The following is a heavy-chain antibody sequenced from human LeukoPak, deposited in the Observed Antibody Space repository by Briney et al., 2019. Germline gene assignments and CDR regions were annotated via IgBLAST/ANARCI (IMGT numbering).Heavy chain of an antibody. V-gene: IGHV3-23*01. CDR2: ITGSGDST. Sequence: GGSLRLSCAASGFIFSTYAMSWVRQAPGKGLEWVSAITGSGDSTYYADSVKGRFTISRDNSKNTLSLQMNSLRAEDTAVYYCATPAVGGYYYEVPFDYWGQGTLVTVSS. CDR3: ATPAVGGYYYEVPFDY. J-gene: IGHJ4*02. D-gene: IGHD3-22*01. CDR1: GFIFSTYA.